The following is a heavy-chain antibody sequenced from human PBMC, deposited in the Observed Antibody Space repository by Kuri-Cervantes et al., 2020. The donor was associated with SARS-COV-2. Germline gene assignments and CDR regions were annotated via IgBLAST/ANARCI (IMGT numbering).Heavy chain of an antibody. CDR1: GIIFSDYS. CDR3: ARVGGHCSSSSCYRTGSRDYYMDV. J-gene: IGHJ6*03. Sequence: GGSLKISCAVSGIIFSDYSMTWIRQAPGKGLECISYTSSSGSTIYYADSVKGRFTISRDNSKNSLSLQMNSLRAEDTAVYYCARVGGHCSSSSCYRTGSRDYYMDVWGEGTTVTVSS. D-gene: IGHD2-2*01. V-gene: IGHV3-11*01. CDR2: TSSSGSTI.